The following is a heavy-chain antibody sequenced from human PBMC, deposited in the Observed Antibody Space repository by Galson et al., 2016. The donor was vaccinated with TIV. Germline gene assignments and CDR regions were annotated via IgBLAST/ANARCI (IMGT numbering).Heavy chain of an antibody. J-gene: IGHJ4*02. CDR2: IKEDGSEK. CDR1: GFTFRSYW. Sequence: SLRLSCAASGFTFRSYWMSWVRQAPGKGLEWVANIKEDGSEKYYVDSVKGRFTIYRDNARNSVYLQMNSLRAEDTAVYYCARDRIGGLDYWGQGTLVTVSS. CDR3: ARDRIGGLDY. D-gene: IGHD3-10*01. V-gene: IGHV3-7*03.